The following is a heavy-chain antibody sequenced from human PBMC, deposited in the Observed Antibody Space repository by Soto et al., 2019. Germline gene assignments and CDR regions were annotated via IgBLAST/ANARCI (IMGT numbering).Heavy chain of an antibody. Sequence: SETLSLTCTVSGGSISSYYWSWIRQPPGKGLEWIGYIYYSGSTNYNPSLKSRVTISVDTSKNQFSLKLSSVTAADTAVYYCARSYYDSSGYPEYYFDYWGQGTLVTVSS. V-gene: IGHV4-59*01. J-gene: IGHJ4*02. CDR1: GGSISSYY. D-gene: IGHD3-22*01. CDR2: IYYSGST. CDR3: ARSYYDSSGYPEYYFDY.